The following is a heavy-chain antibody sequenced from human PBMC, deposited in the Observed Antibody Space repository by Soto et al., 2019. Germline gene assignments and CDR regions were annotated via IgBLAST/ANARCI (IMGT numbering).Heavy chain of an antibody. CDR3: IQSRCGGDCLQSYASYYYYGMDV. CDR1: GFSLSTSGMC. CDR2: IYWDDDK. D-gene: IGHD2-21*02. J-gene: IGHJ6*02. V-gene: IGHV2-5*08. Sequence: SGPTLVNPTQTLTLTCTFSGFSLSTSGMCVNWIRQPPGKALEWLALIYWDDDKRYSPSLRSRLTITKDTSKNQVVLTTTNMDPVDTATYYCIQSRCGGDCLQSYASYYYYGMDVWGQGTTVTV.